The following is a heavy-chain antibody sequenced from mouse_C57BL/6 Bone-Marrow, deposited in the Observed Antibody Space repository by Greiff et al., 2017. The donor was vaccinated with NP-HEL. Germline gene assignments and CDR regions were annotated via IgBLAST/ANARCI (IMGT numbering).Heavy chain of an antibody. J-gene: IGHJ4*01. CDR3: AREDTTVGAMDY. CDR1: GFTFSDYY. D-gene: IGHD1-1*01. CDR2: INYDGSST. Sequence: EVKLVESEGGLVQPGSSMKLSCTASGFTFSDYYMAWVRQVPEKGLEWVANINYDGSSTYYLDSLNSRFIISRDNAKNILYLQMSSLKSEDTATYYCAREDTTVGAMDYWGQGTSVTVSS. V-gene: IGHV5-16*01.